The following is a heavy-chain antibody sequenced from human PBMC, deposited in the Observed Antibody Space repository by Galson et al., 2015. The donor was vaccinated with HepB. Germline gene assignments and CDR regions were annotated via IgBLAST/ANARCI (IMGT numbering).Heavy chain of an antibody. CDR3: ARGGIVVVTAIRRFDY. D-gene: IGHD2-21*02. CDR1: GGSFSGYY. Sequence: TLSLTCAVYGGSFSGYYWSWLRQPPGKGLEWIGEINHSGSTNYNPSLKSRVTISVDTSKNQFSLKLSSVTAADTAVYYCARGGIVVVTAIRRFDYWGQGTLVTVSS. V-gene: IGHV4-34*01. J-gene: IGHJ4*02. CDR2: INHSGST.